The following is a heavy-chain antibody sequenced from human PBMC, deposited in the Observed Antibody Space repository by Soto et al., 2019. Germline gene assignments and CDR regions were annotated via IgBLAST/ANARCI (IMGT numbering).Heavy chain of an antibody. CDR3: ARVSGSYYYGMDV. V-gene: IGHV4-4*02. J-gene: IGHJ6*02. D-gene: IGHD1-26*01. CDR1: CTSISSSNW. Sequence: PSETLSLTCAVCCTSISSSNWWIWVRQPPGKGLEWIGEIYHSGSTNYNPSLKSRVTISVDKSKNQFSLKLSSVTAADTAVYYCARVSGSYYYGMDVWGQGTTVT. CDR2: IYHSGST.